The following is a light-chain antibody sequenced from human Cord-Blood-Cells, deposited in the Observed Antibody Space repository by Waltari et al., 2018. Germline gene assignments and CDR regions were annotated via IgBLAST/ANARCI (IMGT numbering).Light chain of an antibody. CDR1: RSDVGSDNL. CDR2: EGS. J-gene: IGLJ3*02. V-gene: IGLV2-23*01. CDR3: CSYAGSSTSWV. Sequence: QSAMTQPASVSRTPGQSITILCTGTRSDVGSDNLVSWYQQDPGKAPKLLIYEGSKRPLVVSNRFSGSKSGNTASLTISGLQAEDEADYYCCSYAGSSTSWVFGGGTKLTVL.